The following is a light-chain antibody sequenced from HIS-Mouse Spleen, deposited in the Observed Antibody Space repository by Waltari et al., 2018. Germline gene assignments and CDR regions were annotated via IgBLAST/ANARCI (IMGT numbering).Light chain of an antibody. V-gene: IGLV9-49*01. Sequence: QPVLTQPPSASASLGASVTLTCTLSSGHSHSKVDWYQQRPGKGPRFVMRVGTGGIVGSKGDGIPDRFSVLGSGLNRYLTIKNIQEEDESDYHCGADHGSGSNFVYVFGTGTKVTVL. CDR1: SGHSHSK. CDR3: GADHGSGSNFVYV. J-gene: IGLJ1*01. CDR2: VGTGGIVG.